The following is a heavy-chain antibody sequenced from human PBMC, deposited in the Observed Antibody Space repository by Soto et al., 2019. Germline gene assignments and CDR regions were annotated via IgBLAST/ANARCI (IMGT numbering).Heavy chain of an antibody. J-gene: IGHJ5*02. CDR2: ITWNDDA. V-gene: IGHV2-5*01. D-gene: IGHD2-8*02. CDR1: GFSLSTSGVG. Sequence: QITLKESGPTLVKPTQPLTLTCTFSGFSLSTSGVGVAWIRQPPGRALEWLALITWNDDARYSPSLKTRLTITKATSRNPVVLTMTNMDPVDTATYSCAYIYCTAYCCYDHWFDPWGQGALVTVSS. CDR3: AYIYCTAYCCYDHWFDP.